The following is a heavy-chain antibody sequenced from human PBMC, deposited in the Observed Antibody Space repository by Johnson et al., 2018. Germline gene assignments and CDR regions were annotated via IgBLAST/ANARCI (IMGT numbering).Heavy chain of an antibody. D-gene: IGHD3-10*01. J-gene: IGHJ6*03. CDR3: AKADGSGNYMDF. V-gene: IGHV3-30*18. CDR1: GFTFSRYG. Sequence: QVQLVESGGGVVQPGRSLRLSCVASGFTFSRYGLPWVRQAPGKGLAWVAVISFDGSQRYYSDSVKGRFTISREHSKNTLFVRMNSLRTEDTALYHCAKADGSGNYMDFWGKGTTVTVSS. CDR2: ISFDGSQR.